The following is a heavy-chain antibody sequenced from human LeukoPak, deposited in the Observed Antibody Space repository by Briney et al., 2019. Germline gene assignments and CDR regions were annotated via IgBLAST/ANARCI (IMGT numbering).Heavy chain of an antibody. J-gene: IGHJ4*02. CDR3: ARDCSGGSCYTSY. CDR1: GYTFTNYG. V-gene: IGHV1-18*01. Sequence: GASVTVSCKASGYTFTNYGISWVRQAPGQGLEWMGWISAYNGNTNYAQKLQGRVTITTDTSTTTAYMELRSLRSDDTAVYYCARDCSGGSCYTSYWGQGTLVTVSS. CDR2: ISAYNGNT. D-gene: IGHD2-15*01.